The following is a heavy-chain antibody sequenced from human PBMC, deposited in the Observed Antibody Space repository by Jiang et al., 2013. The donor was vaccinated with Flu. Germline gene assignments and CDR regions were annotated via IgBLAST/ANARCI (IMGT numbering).Heavy chain of an antibody. V-gene: IGHV4-31*01. D-gene: IGHD6-13*01. CDR1: GDSLSRGNYF. CDR3: ARVRTLTSGYSDSWYAFDI. CDR2: IFYNGNT. J-gene: IGHJ3*02. Sequence: GSGLVKPSQTLSLTCTVSGDSLSRGNYFWSWIRQRPGKDLEWIGYIFYNGNTFYNPSLQGLVAISVDTSQNHFSLKLDSVTSADTAVYYCARVRTLTSGYSDSWYAFDIWGQGTMVTVSS.